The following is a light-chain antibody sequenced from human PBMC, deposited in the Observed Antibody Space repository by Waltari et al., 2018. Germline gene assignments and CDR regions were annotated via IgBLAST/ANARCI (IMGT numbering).Light chain of an antibody. V-gene: IGLV1-44*01. CDR3: AAWDGRLDAWV. Sequence: QSVLTQPPSASGTPGQRVTISCSGSSSSIGPNTVNWSQHLPGTAPKLLIYNNNQGPSGVPDRFSGSKSGTSASLAISGLQSEDEADYYCAAWDGRLDAWVFGGGTKLTVL. CDR1: SSSIGPNT. J-gene: IGLJ3*02. CDR2: NNN.